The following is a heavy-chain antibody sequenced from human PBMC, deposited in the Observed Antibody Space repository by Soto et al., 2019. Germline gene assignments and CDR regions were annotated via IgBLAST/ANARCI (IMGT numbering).Heavy chain of an antibody. V-gene: IGHV3-33*01. CDR3: ARAQSSGNYYSDY. CDR1: GFTFSSYA. CDR2: IWYDGTNK. Sequence: HPGGSLRLSCAASGFTFSSYAMHWVRQAPGKGLEWVAVIWYDGTNKYYADSVKGRFTISRDNSKNTLYLQMISLRAEDTAVYYCARAQSSGNYYSDYWGQGTLVTVSS. D-gene: IGHD1-26*01. J-gene: IGHJ4*02.